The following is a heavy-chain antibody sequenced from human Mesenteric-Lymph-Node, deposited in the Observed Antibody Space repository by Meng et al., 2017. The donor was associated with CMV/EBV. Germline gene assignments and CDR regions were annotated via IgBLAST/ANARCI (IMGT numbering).Heavy chain of an antibody. Sequence: WIAWVRQMPRKGLEWMGIIYPIDSETKYSPSFQGQVTLSADRFSSAAFLQWRSLKASDTAMYYCARLKSDPGTYDFWSSSSVDAFDVWGQGTMVTVSS. CDR3: ARLKSDPGTYDFWSSSSVDAFDV. J-gene: IGHJ3*01. CDR2: IYPIDSET. CDR1: W. D-gene: IGHD3-3*01. V-gene: IGHV5-51*01.